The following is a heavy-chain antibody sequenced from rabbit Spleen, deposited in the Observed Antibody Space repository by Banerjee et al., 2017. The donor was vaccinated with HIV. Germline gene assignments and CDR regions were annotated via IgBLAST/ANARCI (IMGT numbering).Heavy chain of an antibody. CDR2: IDPLFGNT. D-gene: IGHD4-2*01. CDR1: GFDLSNYG. Sequence: QELLVESGGGLVQPGGSLKLSCKASGFDLSNYGVTWVRQAPGKGLEWIGYIDPLFGNTYYASWVNGRFPISSHNAQKTLYLQLNSLTAADTATYFCVRDQAGDAGYGPYYFSLRGQGTLVTVS. CDR3: VRDQAGDAGYGPYYFSL. V-gene: IGHV1S47*01. J-gene: IGHJ4*01.